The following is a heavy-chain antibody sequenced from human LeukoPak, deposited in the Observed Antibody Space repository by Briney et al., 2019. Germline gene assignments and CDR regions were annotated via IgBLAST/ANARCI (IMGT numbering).Heavy chain of an antibody. V-gene: IGHV3-23*01. Sequence: GGSLSLSCAASGFTFSSYAMSWVRQAPGKGLEWVSAISGSGGSTYYADSVKGRFTISRDNSKNTLYLQMNSLRAEDTAIYYCARDREEKARIGGMDVWGQGTTVIVSS. D-gene: IGHD3-16*01. CDR1: GFTFSSYA. CDR3: ARDREEKARIGGMDV. J-gene: IGHJ6*02. CDR2: ISGSGGST.